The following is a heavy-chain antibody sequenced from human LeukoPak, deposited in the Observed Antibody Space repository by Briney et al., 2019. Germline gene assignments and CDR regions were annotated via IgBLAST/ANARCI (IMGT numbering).Heavy chain of an antibody. D-gene: IGHD3-10*02. Sequence: GASVKVSCKTSGYTFSDFYIHWVRQAPGQGLEWMGWINPKTGGITYSQKFKGRVTMTRDTSLNTAHMEVTGLTFGDTAVYYCAREWGPNYVQGWFDPWGQGTLVSVSS. CDR1: GYTFSDFY. V-gene: IGHV1-2*02. CDR3: AREWGPNYVQGWFDP. J-gene: IGHJ5*02. CDR2: INPKTGGI.